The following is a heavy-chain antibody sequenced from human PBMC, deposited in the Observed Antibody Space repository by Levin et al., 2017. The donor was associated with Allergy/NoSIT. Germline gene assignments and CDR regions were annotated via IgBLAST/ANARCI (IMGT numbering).Heavy chain of an antibody. V-gene: IGHV1-18*01. CDR3: ARDLLYCSSTSCHRNWFDP. J-gene: IGHJ5*02. Sequence: ASVKVSCKASGYTFTSYGISWVRQAPGQGLEWMGWISAYNGNTNYAQKLQGRVTMTTDTSTSTAYMELRSLRSDDTAVYYCARDLLYCSSTSCHRNWFDPWGQGTLVTVSS. CDR2: ISAYNGNT. CDR1: GYTFTSYG. D-gene: IGHD2-2*01.